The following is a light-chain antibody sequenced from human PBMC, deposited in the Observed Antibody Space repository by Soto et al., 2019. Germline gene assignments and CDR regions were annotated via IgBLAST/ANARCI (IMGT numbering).Light chain of an antibody. CDR2: GAS. J-gene: IGKJ2*01. CDR1: QSVSSSY. CDR3: QQYGSPPGT. V-gene: IGKV3-20*01. Sequence: EIVLTQSPGTLYLSPGERATLSCRASQSVSSSYLAWYQQKPGQAPRLLIYGASSRATGIPDRFSGSGSGTDFTLTLSGLEPEDFAVYYCQQYGSPPGTFGQGTNLEI.